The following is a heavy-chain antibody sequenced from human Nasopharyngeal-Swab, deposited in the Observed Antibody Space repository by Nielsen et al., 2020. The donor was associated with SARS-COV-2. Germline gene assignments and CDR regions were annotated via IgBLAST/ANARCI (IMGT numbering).Heavy chain of an antibody. CDR2: IRSKANSHAT. Sequence: GGSLRLSCAASGFTFSGSAMHWVRQASGKGLEWVGRIRSKANSHATAYAASVKGRFTISRDDSKNTAYLQMNSLKTEDTAVYYCTRWGGYSTLDVWGKGTTVTVSS. CDR3: TRWGGYSTLDV. J-gene: IGHJ6*04. D-gene: IGHD2-15*01. V-gene: IGHV3-73*01. CDR1: GFTFSGSA.